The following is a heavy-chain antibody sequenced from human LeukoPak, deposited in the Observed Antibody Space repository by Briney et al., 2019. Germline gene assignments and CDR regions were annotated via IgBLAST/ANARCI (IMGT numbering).Heavy chain of an antibody. V-gene: IGHV5-51*01. J-gene: IGHJ4*02. CDR3: ARPTYYYGSGSLWYFDY. D-gene: IGHD3-10*01. CDR2: IFPADSDT. Sequence: GESLKISCKGSAYNFTRHWIGWVRQMPGKGLEWMGNIFPADSDTRYSPSFQGQVTISVDKSISTAYLQWSSLQASDTAMYYCARPTYYYGSGSLWYFDYWGQGALVTVSS. CDR1: AYNFTRHW.